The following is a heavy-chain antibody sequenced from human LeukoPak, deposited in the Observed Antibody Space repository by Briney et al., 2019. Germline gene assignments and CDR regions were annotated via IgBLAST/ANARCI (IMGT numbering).Heavy chain of an antibody. CDR1: GYTFISYG. CDR2: ISPYTTKT. V-gene: IGHV1-18*01. Sequence: ASVKVSCKASGYTFISYGITWVRQAPGQGLEWMGWISPYTTKTNYAQSLQGRVTMTTDTSTSTAYIELRSLRSDDTAVYYCAREGGVGPTAPPDYYSYQMDVWGKGTTVTASS. J-gene: IGHJ6*03. D-gene: IGHD1-26*01. CDR3: AREGGVGPTAPPDYYSYQMDV.